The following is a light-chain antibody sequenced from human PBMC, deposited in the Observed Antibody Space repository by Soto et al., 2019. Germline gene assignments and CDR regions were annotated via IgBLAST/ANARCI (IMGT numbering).Light chain of an antibody. J-gene: IGKJ1*01. V-gene: IGKV1-5*03. Sequence: DIQMTQSPSTLSASVGDKVTITCRASQGLSSWLAWYQQKPGKAPKLLIYKASTLKSGVPSRSSVSGFGTEFTLTISSLEPDDFATYYCQHYNSYSEAFGQGTKVDIK. CDR3: QHYNSYSEA. CDR2: KAS. CDR1: QGLSSW.